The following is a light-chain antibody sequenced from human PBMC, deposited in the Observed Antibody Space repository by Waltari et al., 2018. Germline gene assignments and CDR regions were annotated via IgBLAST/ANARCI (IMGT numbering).Light chain of an antibody. V-gene: IGKV3-15*01. CDR3: QQYSNWPRT. CDR1: PSVSSH. Sequence: EIVMTQSPATLSVSPGERATLPCRASPSVSSHLAWYQQKPGQAPRLLIYGASSRAPGIPARFSGSGSGTEFTLTISSLQSEDFGVYFCQQYSNWPRTFGQGTKVEI. CDR2: GAS. J-gene: IGKJ1*01.